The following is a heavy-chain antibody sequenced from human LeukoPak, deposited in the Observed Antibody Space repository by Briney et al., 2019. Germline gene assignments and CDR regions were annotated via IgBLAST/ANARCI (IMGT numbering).Heavy chain of an antibody. D-gene: IGHD3-10*01. V-gene: IGHV1-8*01. CDR2: MNPNRGNT. Sequence: GASVKVSCKASGYTFTSYDINWVRQATGQGLEWMGWMNPNRGNTGYAQKFQGRVTMTRNTSISTAYMELSSLRSEDTAVYYCTRAPYYYGSGLQGAYYYMDVWGKGTTVTVSS. CDR3: TRAPYYYGSGLQGAYYYMDV. J-gene: IGHJ6*03. CDR1: GYTFTSYD.